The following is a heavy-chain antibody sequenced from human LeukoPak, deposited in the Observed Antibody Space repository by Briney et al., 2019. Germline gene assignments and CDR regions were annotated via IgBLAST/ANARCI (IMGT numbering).Heavy chain of an antibody. J-gene: IGHJ4*02. CDR2: INTDGSIT. CDR1: GFTFSSYW. D-gene: IGHD6-13*01. Sequence: GGSLRLSCAVSGFTFSSYWMHWVRQVPGKGLVWVSRINTDGSITSYADSVKGRFTISRDNAKNSLYLQMNSLRAEDTALYYCAKDISAGYSSSWVDYWGQGTLVTVSS. CDR3: AKDISAGYSSSWVDY. V-gene: IGHV3-74*01.